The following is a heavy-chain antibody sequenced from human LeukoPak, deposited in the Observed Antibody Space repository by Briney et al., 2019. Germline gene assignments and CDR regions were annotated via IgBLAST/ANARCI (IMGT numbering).Heavy chain of an antibody. Sequence: GGSLRLSCAASGFIFSNFGMNWVRQAPGKGLEWVANIKQGGSEKYYVDSVKGRFTISRDNAKNSLYLQMNSLRAEDTAVYYCASIWFGELSTDYWGQGTLVTVSS. CDR3: ASIWFGELSTDY. D-gene: IGHD3-10*01. CDR1: GFIFSNFG. J-gene: IGHJ4*02. CDR2: IKQGGSEK. V-gene: IGHV3-7*01.